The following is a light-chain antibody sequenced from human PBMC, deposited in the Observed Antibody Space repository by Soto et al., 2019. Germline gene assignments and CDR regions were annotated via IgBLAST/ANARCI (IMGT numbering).Light chain of an antibody. CDR2: AAS. CDR1: QSISSF. CDR3: QQSYTTPWT. J-gene: IGKJ1*01. Sequence: DIHMTQSASSLSASLGDRVTITWRASQSISSFLNWYQQKTGKAPHLLIYAASSLRYGVPSRFRGSEYGTEFNLTISSLQTEDFATYFCQQSYTTPWTFGQGTKVDIK. V-gene: IGKV1-39*01.